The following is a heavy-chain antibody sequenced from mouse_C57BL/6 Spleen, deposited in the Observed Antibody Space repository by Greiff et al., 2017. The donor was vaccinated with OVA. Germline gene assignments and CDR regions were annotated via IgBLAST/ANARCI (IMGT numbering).Heavy chain of an antibody. CDR3: ARSGWVYYFDY. V-gene: IGHV1-26*01. Sequence: EVQLQQSGPELVKPGASVKISCKASGYTFTDYYMNWVKQSHGKSLEWIGDINPNNGGTSYNQKFKGKATLTVDKSSSTAYMELRSLTSEDSAVYYCARSGWVYYFDYWGQGTTLTVSS. CDR2: INPNNGGT. CDR1: GYTFTDYY. J-gene: IGHJ2*01. D-gene: IGHD1-1*01.